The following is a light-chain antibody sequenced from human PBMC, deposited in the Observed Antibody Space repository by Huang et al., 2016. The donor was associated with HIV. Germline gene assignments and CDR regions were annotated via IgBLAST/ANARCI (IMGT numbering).Light chain of an antibody. CDR1: QSVSSN. V-gene: IGKV3-15*01. CDR2: GAS. J-gene: IGKJ4*01. Sequence: EIVMTQSPATLSVSPGERATISCRASQSVSSNLAWYQQKAGQTPRLLIHGASHRATGIPARFSGNGSATEFTLTISGLQSEDSAIYYCQQYKDWPPVTFGGGTKVEIK. CDR3: QQYKDWPPVT.